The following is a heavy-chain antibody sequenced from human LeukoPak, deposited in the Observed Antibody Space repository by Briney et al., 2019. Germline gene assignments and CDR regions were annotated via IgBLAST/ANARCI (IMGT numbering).Heavy chain of an antibody. D-gene: IGHD6-19*01. CDR3: AREHSSGWYYFDY. CDR1: GFTFTTYI. J-gene: IGHJ4*02. V-gene: IGHV3-48*04. Sequence: PGGSLRLSCAASGFTFTTYIMIWIRQAPGKGLEWVSYIDSSGSAIYHADSVKGRFTISRDNAKNTLYLQMNSLRAEDTAVYYCAREHSSGWYYFDYWGQGTLVTVSS. CDR2: IDSSGSAI.